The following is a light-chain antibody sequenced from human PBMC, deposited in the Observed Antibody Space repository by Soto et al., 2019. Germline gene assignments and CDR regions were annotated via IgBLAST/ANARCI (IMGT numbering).Light chain of an antibody. Sequence: TVLTQSPGTLYFSPCRRPTLSCSASQSVSSNYLAWYQQKPGQDHRLLIYGASSRATGITDRFSGSGSGTDFTLTISRMEPEDFAVYYCKQYGSSQMTFGQGTRLENK. V-gene: IGKV3-20*01. J-gene: IGKJ5*01. CDR2: GAS. CDR3: KQYGSSQMT. CDR1: QSVSSNY.